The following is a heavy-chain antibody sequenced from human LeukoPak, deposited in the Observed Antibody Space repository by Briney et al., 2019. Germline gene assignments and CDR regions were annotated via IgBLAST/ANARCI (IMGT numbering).Heavy chain of an antibody. J-gene: IGHJ1*01. Sequence: GGSLRLSCAASGFTFATYTMSWVRQIPGKGLEWVSAIRSSGDSTYYADSAKGRFTISRDNSKYTLYLQMNSLRAEDTAVYYCAKGGAVTGTMYFQYWGQGTLVTVSS. CDR3: AKGGAVTGTMYFQY. CDR1: GFTFATYT. D-gene: IGHD6-19*01. CDR2: IRSSGDST. V-gene: IGHV3-23*01.